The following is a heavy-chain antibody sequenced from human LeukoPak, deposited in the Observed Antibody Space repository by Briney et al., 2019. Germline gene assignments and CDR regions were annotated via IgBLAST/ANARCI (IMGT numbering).Heavy chain of an antibody. J-gene: IGHJ5*02. D-gene: IGHD2-2*01. CDR2: IYYSGST. Sequence: SETLSLTCTVSGGSISSGDYYWSWIRQPPGKGLEWIGFIYYSGSTYYNPSLKSRVTISVDTSKNQFSLKLSSVTAADTAVYYCARFDCSSTSCAGGWFDTWGQGTLVTVSS. CDR3: ARFDCSSTSCAGGWFDT. CDR1: GGSISSGDYY. V-gene: IGHV4-30-4*08.